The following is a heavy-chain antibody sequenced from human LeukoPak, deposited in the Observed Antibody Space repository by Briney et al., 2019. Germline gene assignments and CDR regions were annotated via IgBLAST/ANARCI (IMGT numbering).Heavy chain of an antibody. CDR3: ARGRYCSADICSGGDAFDI. V-gene: IGHV4-4*07. J-gene: IGHJ3*02. CDR2: IYTRGPT. D-gene: IGHD2-15*01. Sequence: SETLSLTCTVSGGSINNYYWSWIRQPAGKGLEWVGRIYTRGPTNYHPSLNSRVTMSLATSKTQFSLKLSSATAADTAVYYCARGRYCSADICSGGDAFDIWGQGTMVSVSS. CDR1: GGSINNYY.